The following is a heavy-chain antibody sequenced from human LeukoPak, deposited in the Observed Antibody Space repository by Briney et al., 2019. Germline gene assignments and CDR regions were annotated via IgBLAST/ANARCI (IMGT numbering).Heavy chain of an antibody. J-gene: IGHJ4*02. CDR3: ARDPEGYTYGNCYFDY. CDR2: ISSSGSTI. V-gene: IGHV3-48*03. Sequence: GGSLRLSCAASGFTFSSYEMNWVRQAPGKGLEWVSYISSSGSTIYYADSVKGRFTISRDNAKNSLYLQMNSLRAENTAVYYCARDPEGYTYGNCYFDYWGQGTLVTVSS. D-gene: IGHD5-18*01. CDR1: GFTFSSYE.